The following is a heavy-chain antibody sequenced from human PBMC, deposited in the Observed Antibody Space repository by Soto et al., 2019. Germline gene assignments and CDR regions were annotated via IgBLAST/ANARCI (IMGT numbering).Heavy chain of an antibody. Sequence: GGSLRLSCTVSGFTFGDFAVNWARQAPGKGLEWVGFIRSKAYGGTPEYAASVQGRFTISRDDSKTVAYLQMNSLKTEDTAVYYGGRSFLSGPDYGGKGTMVTVSS. D-gene: IGHD3-3*01. CDR3: GRSFLSGPDY. CDR1: GFTFGDFA. CDR2: IRSKAYGGTP. V-gene: IGHV3-49*04. J-gene: IGHJ4*02.